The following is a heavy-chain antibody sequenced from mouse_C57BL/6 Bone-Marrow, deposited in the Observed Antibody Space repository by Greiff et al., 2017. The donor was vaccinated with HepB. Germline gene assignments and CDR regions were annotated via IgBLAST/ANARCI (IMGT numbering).Heavy chain of an antibody. J-gene: IGHJ2*01. CDR1: GFNIKDDY. D-gene: IGHD3-2*02. V-gene: IGHV14-4*01. CDR3: TTYHSSGYPYYFDY. CDR2: IDPENGDT. Sequence: EVQLQQSGAELVRPGASVKLSCTASGFNIKDDYMHWVKQRPEQGLEWIGWIDPENGDTEYASKFQGKATITADTSSNTAYLQLSSLTSEDTAVYYCTTYHSSGYPYYFDYWGQGTTLTVSS.